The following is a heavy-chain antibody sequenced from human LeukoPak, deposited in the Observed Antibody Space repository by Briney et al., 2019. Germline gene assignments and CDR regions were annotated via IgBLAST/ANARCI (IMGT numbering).Heavy chain of an antibody. J-gene: IGHJ6*03. V-gene: IGHV3-74*01. CDR3: AREYGTLNYGDYYMDV. D-gene: IGHD4-17*01. Sequence: GGSLRLSCAASGFTFSSYWMHWVRQDPGKGLVWVSHINNDGSITNYADSVKGRFTISRDNAKNTLYLQMNSLRVEDTAVYYCAREYGTLNYGDYYMDVWGKGTTVTVSS. CDR2: INNDGSIT. CDR1: GFTFSSYW.